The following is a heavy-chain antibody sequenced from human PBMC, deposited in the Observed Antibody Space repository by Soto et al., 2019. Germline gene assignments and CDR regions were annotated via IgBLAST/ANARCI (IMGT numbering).Heavy chain of an antibody. J-gene: IGHJ6*02. V-gene: IGHV3-21*01. D-gene: IGHD6-19*01. CDR3: ARGFWEGAVAGTPKDEYYYGMDV. CDR2: ISSSSSYI. Sequence: GGSLRLSCAASGFTFSSYSMNWVRQAPGKGLEWVSSISSSSSYIYYADSVKGRFTISRDNAKNSLYLQMNSLRAEDTAVYYCARGFWEGAVAGTPKDEYYYGMDVWGQGTTVTVSS. CDR1: GFTFSSYS.